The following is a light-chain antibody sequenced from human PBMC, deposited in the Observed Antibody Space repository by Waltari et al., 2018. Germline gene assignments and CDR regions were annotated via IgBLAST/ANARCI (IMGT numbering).Light chain of an antibody. V-gene: IGKV3-20*01. Sequence: EVVLTQSPGTLSLSPGERATLSCRASQSVGRYIVWYQQRPGQAPRLLIYAASSRAPGSPDRFSGSGFGTDCSLTISRLEPEDFAVYYCQNHERLPATFGQGTKVEIK. CDR1: QSVGRY. CDR3: QNHERLPAT. CDR2: AAS. J-gene: IGKJ1*01.